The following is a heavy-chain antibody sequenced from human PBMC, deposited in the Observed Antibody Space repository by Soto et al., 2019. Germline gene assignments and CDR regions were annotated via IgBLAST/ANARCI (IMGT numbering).Heavy chain of an antibody. J-gene: IGHJ4*02. V-gene: IGHV6-1*01. CDR2: TYYRSKWYD. CDR3: ARAYADSGNYIQYFDY. D-gene: IGHD3-22*01. Sequence: SQTLSLACGISGDSASSNSAAWNWIRQSPSRGLEWLGRTYYRSKWYDDYALSLRGRITVNPDTSKNQFSLQLNSVTPEETAGYSCARAYADSGNYIQYFDYWRQLTLVTVSS. CDR1: GDSASSNSAA.